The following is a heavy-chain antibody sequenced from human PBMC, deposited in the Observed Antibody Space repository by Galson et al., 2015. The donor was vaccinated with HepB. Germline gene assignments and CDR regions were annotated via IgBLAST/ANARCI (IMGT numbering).Heavy chain of an antibody. D-gene: IGHD4-17*01. CDR1: GYTFTSYG. Sequence: SVKVSCKASGYTFTSYGISWVRQAPGQGLEWMGWISAYNGNTNYAQKLQGRVTMTTDTSTSTAYMELRSLRSDDTAVYYCARVYGDYVREGFDYWGQGTLVTVSS. J-gene: IGHJ4*02. V-gene: IGHV1-18*04. CDR3: ARVYGDYVREGFDY. CDR2: ISAYNGNT.